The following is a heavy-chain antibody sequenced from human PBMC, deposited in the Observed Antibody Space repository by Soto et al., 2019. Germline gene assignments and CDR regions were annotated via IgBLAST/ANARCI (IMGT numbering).Heavy chain of an antibody. D-gene: IGHD5-18*01. V-gene: IGHV1-69*13. CDR2: IIPIFGTA. J-gene: IGHJ4*02. CDR1: GGTFSSYA. CDR3: ARAMDTAMVRYFDY. Sequence: ASVKVSCKASGGTFSSYAISWVRQAPGQGLEWMGGIIPIFGTANYAQKFQGKVTITADESTSTAYMELSSLRSEDTAVYYCARAMDTAMVRYFDYWGQGTLVTVSS.